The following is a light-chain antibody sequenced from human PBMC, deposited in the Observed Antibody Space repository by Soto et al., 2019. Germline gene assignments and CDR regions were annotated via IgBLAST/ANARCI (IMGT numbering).Light chain of an antibody. Sequence: VLTQPASVSGSPGQSITISCTGTSSDVGSYNLVSWYQQHPGKAPKLMIYEGSKRPSGVSNRFSGSKSGNTASLTISGLQAEDEADYYCCSYAGSYVFGTGTKVTVL. J-gene: IGLJ1*01. CDR2: EGS. CDR3: CSYAGSYV. V-gene: IGLV2-23*01. CDR1: SSDVGSYNL.